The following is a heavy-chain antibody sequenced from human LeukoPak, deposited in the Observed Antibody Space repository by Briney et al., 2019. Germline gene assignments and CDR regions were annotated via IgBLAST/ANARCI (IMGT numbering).Heavy chain of an antibody. CDR2: IGTVGDT. Sequence: HAGGSLRLSCAASGFTFSLYDMHWVRQATGKSLEWVSGIGTVGDTYYADSVEGRFTISRENAKNSLSLQMDSLRAGDTAVYYCTRDLREGTTPDASDIWGQGTMVTVSS. J-gene: IGHJ3*02. V-gene: IGHV3-13*01. CDR3: TRDLREGTTPDASDI. D-gene: IGHD1-7*01. CDR1: GFTFSLYD.